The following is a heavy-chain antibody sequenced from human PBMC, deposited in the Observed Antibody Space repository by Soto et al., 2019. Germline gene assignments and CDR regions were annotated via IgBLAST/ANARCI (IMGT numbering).Heavy chain of an antibody. Sequence: QVQLVESGGGVVQPGRSLRLSCAASGFTFSSYAMHWVRQVPGKGLEWVAVISYDGSNKYYADSVKGRSTISRDNSTTTLYLHINSLRAEDTAVYYCARPLWSDDSNWVYFALWGRGTLVTVSS. J-gene: IGHJ2*01. CDR2: ISYDGSNK. V-gene: IGHV3-30-3*01. CDR1: GFTFSSYA. CDR3: ARPLWSDDSNWVYFAL. D-gene: IGHD3-3*01.